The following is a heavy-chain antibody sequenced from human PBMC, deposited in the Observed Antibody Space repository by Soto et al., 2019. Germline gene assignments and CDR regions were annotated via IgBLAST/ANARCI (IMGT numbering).Heavy chain of an antibody. CDR1: GYSFTSYW. V-gene: IGHV5-51*01. Sequence: ESLKISCKTSGYSFTSYWIGWVRQMPGKGMEWMGNIYPYDSDTRYSPSFQGQVTISADTSITTAYLKWSGLRASDTAMYFCARHLVGSTRGNFDYWGQGTLVTVSS. CDR3: ARHLVGSTRGNFDY. J-gene: IGHJ4*01. CDR2: IYPYDSDT. D-gene: IGHD2-2*01.